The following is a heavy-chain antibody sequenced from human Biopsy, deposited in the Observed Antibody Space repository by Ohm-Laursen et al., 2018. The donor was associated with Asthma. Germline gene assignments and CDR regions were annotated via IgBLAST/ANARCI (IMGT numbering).Heavy chain of an antibody. V-gene: IGHV3-30-3*01. CDR3: ARGKTWGRSYYFDY. D-gene: IGHD6-6*01. J-gene: IGHJ4*02. CDR1: GFTFHNYV. CDR2: IFFDGSNK. Sequence: RSLRLSCAASGFTFHNYVMHWIRQAPGKGLEWVAGIFFDGSNKYYADSVKGRFTISRDNSKDTLYLQVNSLRGDDTAVYYCARGKTWGRSYYFDYWGQGTLVTVSP.